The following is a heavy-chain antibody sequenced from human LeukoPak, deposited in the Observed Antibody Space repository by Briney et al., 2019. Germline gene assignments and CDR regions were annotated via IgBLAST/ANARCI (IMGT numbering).Heavy chain of an antibody. J-gene: IGHJ4*02. CDR2: ISSSSSYI. CDR1: GFTFSSYS. Sequence: GGSLRLSCAASGFTFSSYSMNWVRQAPGKGLEWVSSISSSSSYIYYADSVKGRFTISRDNAKNSLYLQINSLRAEDTAVYYCARDSCSSTSCYYYWGQGTLVTVSS. D-gene: IGHD2-2*01. CDR3: ARDSCSSTSCYYY. V-gene: IGHV3-21*01.